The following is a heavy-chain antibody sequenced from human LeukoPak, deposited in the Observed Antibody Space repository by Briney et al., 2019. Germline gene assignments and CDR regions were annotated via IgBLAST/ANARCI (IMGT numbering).Heavy chain of an antibody. CDR2: TYYRSKWYN. CDR1: GDSVSSNSAA. CDR3: ARDRGNIVGASYYFDY. V-gene: IGHV6-1*01. J-gene: IGHJ4*02. D-gene: IGHD1-26*01. Sequence: SQTFSLTCAISGDSVSSNSAAWNWIRQSPSRGLEWLGRTYYRSKWYNDYAVSVKSRITINPDTSKNQFSLQLNSVTPEDTAVYYCARDRGNIVGASYYFDYWGQGTLVTVSS.